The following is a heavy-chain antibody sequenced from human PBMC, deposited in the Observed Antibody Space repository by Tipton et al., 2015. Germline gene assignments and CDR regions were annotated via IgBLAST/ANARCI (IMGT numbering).Heavy chain of an antibody. V-gene: IGHV5-51*01. Sequence: QLVQSGAEVKKPGESLKISCKASGYSFTSFVIGWVRQMPGKGLEWMGIIYVGDSNIRYSPSLQGQVTISADKSLSTAYLQWSSLKASDTAMYYCARLRKGDGDYAIDYWGQGTQVTVSS. D-gene: IGHD4-17*01. J-gene: IGHJ4*02. CDR3: ARLRKGDGDYAIDY. CDR1: GYSFTSFV. CDR2: IYVGDSNI.